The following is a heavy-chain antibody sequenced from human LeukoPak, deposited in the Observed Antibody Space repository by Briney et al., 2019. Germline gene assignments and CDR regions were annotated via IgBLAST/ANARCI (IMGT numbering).Heavy chain of an antibody. CDR2: ISYDGSNK. CDR1: GFTFSSYG. D-gene: IGHD3-3*01. V-gene: IGHV3-30*18. J-gene: IGHJ6*02. Sequence: PGRSLRLSCAASGFTFSSYGMHWVRQAPGKGLEWVAVISYDGSNKYYADSVKGRFTISRDNSKNTLYLQMNSLRAEDTAVYYCANATYYDFWSGPPPLPARYGMDVWGQGTTVTVSS. CDR3: ANATYYDFWSGPPPLPARYGMDV.